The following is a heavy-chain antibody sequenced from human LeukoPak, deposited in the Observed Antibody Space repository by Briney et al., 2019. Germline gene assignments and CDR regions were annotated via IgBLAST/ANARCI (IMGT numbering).Heavy chain of an antibody. V-gene: IGHV3-33*06. CDR1: GFTFSSYG. D-gene: IGHD3-3*01. J-gene: IGHJ4*02. Sequence: GGSLRLSCAASGFTFSSYGMHWVRQAPGKGLEWVAVIWYDGSNKYYADSVKGRFTISRDNSKNTLYLQMNSLRAEDTAVYYCAKDLYYDFWSGYYTPDYYMDVWGQGTLVTVSS. CDR3: AKDLYYDFWSGYYTPDYYMDV. CDR2: IWYDGSNK.